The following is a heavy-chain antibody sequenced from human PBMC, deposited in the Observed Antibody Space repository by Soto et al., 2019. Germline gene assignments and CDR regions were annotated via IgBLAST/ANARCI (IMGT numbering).Heavy chain of an antibody. V-gene: IGHV4-31*03. CDR1: GGSISSGSYF. D-gene: IGHD5-18*01. CDR3: GRVDTSMVNYFDY. J-gene: IGHJ4*02. Sequence: QVQLQESGPGLVRPLQTLSVTCTVSGGSISSGSYFWTRIRQHPGKGLEWMGYTHYSGSTFYNPSLKSRLTITADTSKNQVSLTLKSVTAADSAVYCCGRVDTSMVNYFDYWGQGILVAVSS. CDR2: THYSGST.